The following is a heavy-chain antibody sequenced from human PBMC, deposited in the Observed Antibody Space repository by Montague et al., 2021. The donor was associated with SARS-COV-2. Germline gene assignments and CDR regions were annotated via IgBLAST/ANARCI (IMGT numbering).Heavy chain of an antibody. CDR3: ATGYSSGWSHQYYFDY. D-gene: IGHD6-19*01. CDR1: GFTFSSYD. J-gene: IGHJ4*02. V-gene: IGHV3-13*04. Sequence: SLRLSCAASGFTFSSYDMHWVRQATGKGLEWVSAIGTAGDTYYPGSVKGRSTISRENAKNSLYLQMNSLRAGDTAVYYCATGYSSGWSHQYYFDYWGQGTLVTVSS. CDR2: IGTAGDT.